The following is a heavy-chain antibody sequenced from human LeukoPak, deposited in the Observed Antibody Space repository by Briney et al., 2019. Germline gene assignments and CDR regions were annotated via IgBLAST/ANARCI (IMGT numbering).Heavy chain of an antibody. V-gene: IGHV1-18*01. CDR2: ISAYNGNT. Sequence: ASVKVSCKASGYTFTSYGISGVRQAPGQGLEWMGWISAYNGNTKYAQKLQGRVTLTTDTSTSTDYMELRSLRSDDTAVYYCARAATMIVVVIPDFDYWGQGTLVTVSS. CDR1: GYTFTSYG. CDR3: ARAATMIVVVIPDFDY. D-gene: IGHD3-22*01. J-gene: IGHJ4*02.